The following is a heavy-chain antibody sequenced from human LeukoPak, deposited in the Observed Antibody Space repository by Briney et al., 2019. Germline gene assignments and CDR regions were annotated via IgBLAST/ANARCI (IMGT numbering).Heavy chain of an antibody. D-gene: IGHD3-9*01. CDR3: ARDFLDYDILTGYYYYYMDV. CDR2: INAGNGNT. J-gene: IGHJ6*03. V-gene: IGHV1-3*03. CDR1: GYTFTSYA. Sequence: ASVKLSCKASGYTFTSYAMHWVRQSPGQRLGWRGWINAGNGNTKYSQEFQGRVTITRDTSASTAYMELSSLRSEDMAVYYCARDFLDYDILTGYYYYYMDVWGKGTTVTISS.